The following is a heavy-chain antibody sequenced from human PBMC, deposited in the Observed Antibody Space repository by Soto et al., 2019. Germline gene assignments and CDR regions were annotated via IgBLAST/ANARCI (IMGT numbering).Heavy chain of an antibody. CDR1: GFTFSSYA. D-gene: IGHD3-10*01. V-gene: IGHV3-23*01. CDR2: ISGSGGST. J-gene: IGHJ6*03. Sequence: GGSLRLSCAASGFTFSSYAMSWVRQAPGKGLEWVSAISGSGGSTYYADSVKGRFTISRDNSKNTLYLQMNSLRAEDTAVYYCAKEGGWGDYGSGSYGYMDVWGKGTTVTVSS. CDR3: AKEGGWGDYGSGSYGYMDV.